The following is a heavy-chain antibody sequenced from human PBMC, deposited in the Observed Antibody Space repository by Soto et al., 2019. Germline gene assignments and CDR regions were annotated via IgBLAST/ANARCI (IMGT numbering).Heavy chain of an antibody. Sequence: QVQLVESGGGVVQPGRSLRLSCAASGFTFSSYGMHWVRQAPGKGLEWVAVISYDGSNKYYADSVKGRFTISRDKSKNTLYLKMNSQRGEDTAVYYCAKDGPLYCSGGSCYYYYYMDVWGKGTTVTVSS. D-gene: IGHD2-15*01. CDR3: AKDGPLYCSGGSCYYYYYMDV. J-gene: IGHJ6*03. V-gene: IGHV3-30*18. CDR2: ISYDGSNK. CDR1: GFTFSSYG.